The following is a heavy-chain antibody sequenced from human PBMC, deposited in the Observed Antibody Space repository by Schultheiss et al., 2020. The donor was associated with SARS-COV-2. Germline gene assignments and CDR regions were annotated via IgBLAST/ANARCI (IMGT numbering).Heavy chain of an antibody. CDR2: IIPIFGTA. D-gene: IGHD1-26*01. V-gene: IGHV1-69*13. J-gene: IGHJ4*02. Sequence: SVKVSCKASGGTFSSYAISWVRQAPGQGLEWMGGIIPIFGTANYAQKFQGRVTITADESTSTAYMELSSLRAEDTAVYYCARDEKARGWELDYWGQGTLVTVSS. CDR1: GGTFSSYA. CDR3: ARDEKARGWELDY.